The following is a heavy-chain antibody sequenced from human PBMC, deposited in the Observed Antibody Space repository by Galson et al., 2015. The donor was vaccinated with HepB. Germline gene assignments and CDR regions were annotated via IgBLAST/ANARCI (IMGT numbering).Heavy chain of an antibody. CDR3: ARVTSVYGDYRRFDY. Sequence: TLSLTCTVSGGSISSGSYYWSWIRQPAGKGLEWIGRIYTSGSTNYNPSLKSRVTISVDTSKNQFSLKLSSVTAADTAVYYCARVTSVYGDYRRFDYWGQGTLVTVSS. V-gene: IGHV4-61*02. CDR1: GGSISSGSYY. J-gene: IGHJ4*02. CDR2: IYTSGST. D-gene: IGHD4-17*01.